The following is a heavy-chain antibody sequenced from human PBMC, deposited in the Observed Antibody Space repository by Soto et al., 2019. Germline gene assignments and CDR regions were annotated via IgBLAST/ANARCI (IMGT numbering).Heavy chain of an antibody. D-gene: IGHD3-10*01. J-gene: IGHJ6*02. CDR3: ARDLWFGELSHPRGYGMDV. CDR2: ISSSSSYI. Sequence: PGGSLRLCCAASGFTFSSYSMNWVRQAPGKGLEWVSSISSSSSYIYYADSVKGRFTISRDNAKNSLYLQMNSLRAEDTAVYYCARDLWFGELSHPRGYGMDVWGQGTTVTVSS. V-gene: IGHV3-21*01. CDR1: GFTFSSYS.